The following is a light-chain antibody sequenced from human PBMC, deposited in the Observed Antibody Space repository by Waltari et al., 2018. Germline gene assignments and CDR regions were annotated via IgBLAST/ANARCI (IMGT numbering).Light chain of an antibody. Sequence: EIVLTQSPATLSLSPGERATLSCMASQSVKMYLAWYQQRPGQAPRLLIYDTSNRATDIPARFSGSGSETDFSLTISSLEPEDFAVYYCQQRRNGPLTFGGGTKVEIK. CDR2: DTS. CDR1: QSVKMY. CDR3: QQRRNGPLT. V-gene: IGKV3-11*01. J-gene: IGKJ4*01.